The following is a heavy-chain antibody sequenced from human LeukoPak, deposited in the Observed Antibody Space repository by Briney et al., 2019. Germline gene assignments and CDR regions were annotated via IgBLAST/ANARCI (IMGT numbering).Heavy chain of an antibody. J-gene: IGHJ4*02. V-gene: IGHV4-34*01. CDR2: INHSGSA. CDR1: GGSFSAYY. D-gene: IGHD4-17*01. Sequence: SETLSLTCAVSGGSFSAYYWTWIRQPPGKGLEWIGEINHSGSANYSPSLKSRVTISLDTSKNQFSLKLSSVTAADTAVYYCARGQGTVTTHWGQGTLVTVSS. CDR3: ARGQGTVTTH.